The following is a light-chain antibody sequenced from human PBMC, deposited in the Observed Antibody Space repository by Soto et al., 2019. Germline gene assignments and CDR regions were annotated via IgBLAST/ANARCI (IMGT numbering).Light chain of an antibody. J-gene: IGKJ4*01. CDR1: QRISTW. CDR2: TAS. V-gene: IGKV1-17*01. CDR3: TQHNTYPLT. Sequence: IQLTQSPSSLSAFFGDGVTITCRASQRISTWLAWYQQKPGKAPKRLIYTASSLHSGVPSRFSGSGSGTEFTPTISSLQPEDFATYYCTQHNTYPLTFGGGTKVDI.